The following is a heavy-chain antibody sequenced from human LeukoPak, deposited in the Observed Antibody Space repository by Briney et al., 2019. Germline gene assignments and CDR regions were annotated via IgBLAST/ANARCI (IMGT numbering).Heavy chain of an antibody. CDR2: IYYSGST. CDR1: GGSISSSNW. Sequence: PSETLSLTCAVSGGSISSSNWWSWVRQPPGKGLEWIGSIYYSGSTYYNPSLKSRVTISVDTSKNQFSLKLSSVTAADTAVYYCARDRQKSGRGYSYMVGTDYWGQGTLVTVSS. J-gene: IGHJ4*02. D-gene: IGHD5-18*01. V-gene: IGHV4-4*02. CDR3: ARDRQKSGRGYSYMVGTDY.